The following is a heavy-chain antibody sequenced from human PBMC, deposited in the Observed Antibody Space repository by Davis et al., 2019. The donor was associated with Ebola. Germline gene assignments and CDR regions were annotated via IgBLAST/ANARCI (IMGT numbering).Heavy chain of an antibody. CDR3: ARDYMDDYGDKSGFDY. V-gene: IGHV1-69*04. J-gene: IGHJ4*02. CDR1: GGTFSSYT. Sequence: AASVKVSCKASGGTFSSYTISWVRQAPGQGLEWMGRIIPILGIANYAQKFQGRVTITADKSTSTAYMELSSLRSEDTAVYYCARDYMDDYGDKSGFDYWGQGTLVTVSS. CDR2: IIPILGIA. D-gene: IGHD4-17*01.